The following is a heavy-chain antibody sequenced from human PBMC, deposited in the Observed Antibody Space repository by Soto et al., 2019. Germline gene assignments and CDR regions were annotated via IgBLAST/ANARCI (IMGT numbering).Heavy chain of an antibody. J-gene: IGHJ5*02. Sequence: SETLSLTCTVSGGSISSGNYYWSWIRQHPGKGLEWIGYIYYSGNTYYNPSLKSRVTISVDTSKNQFSLKLSSVTAADTAVYYCAREGGGHYTSGYYPPFGWFDPWGQGXLVTVPS. V-gene: IGHV4-31*03. CDR1: GGSISSGNYY. CDR3: AREGGGHYTSGYYPPFGWFDP. CDR2: IYYSGNT. D-gene: IGHD3-22*01.